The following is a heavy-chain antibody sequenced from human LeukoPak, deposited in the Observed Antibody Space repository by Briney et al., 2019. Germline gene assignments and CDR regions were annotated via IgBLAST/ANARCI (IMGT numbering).Heavy chain of an antibody. Sequence: ASVKVSCKASGYTFTSYDINWVRQATGQGLEWMGWMNPNSGNTGYAQKFQGRVTITRNTSISTAYMELSSLRSEDTAGYYCARVRGANWFDPWGQGTLVTVSS. V-gene: IGHV1-8*03. CDR2: MNPNSGNT. CDR1: GYTFTSYD. CDR3: ARVRGANWFDP. J-gene: IGHJ5*02. D-gene: IGHD3-10*01.